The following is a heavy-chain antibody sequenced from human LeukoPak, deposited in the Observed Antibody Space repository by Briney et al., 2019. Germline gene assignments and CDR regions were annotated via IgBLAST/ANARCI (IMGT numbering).Heavy chain of an antibody. V-gene: IGHV3-7*01. D-gene: IGHD6-6*01. CDR1: GFTFRTYW. CDR2: INQGGSET. J-gene: IGHJ4*02. CDR3: ARLIGDRTIYDY. Sequence: GGSLILSCAASGFTFRTYWMSWVRQAPGKGLEWVASINQGGSETYYVESVKGRFTISRDNAMNSFFLQMNSLRAEDTAVYYYARLIGDRTIYDYWGQGTLVTVSS.